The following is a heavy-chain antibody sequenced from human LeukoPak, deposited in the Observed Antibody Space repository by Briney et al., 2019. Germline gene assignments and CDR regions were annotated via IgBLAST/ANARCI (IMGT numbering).Heavy chain of an antibody. CDR3: AKDSDILTGLPDY. J-gene: IGHJ4*02. CDR2: ISYDGSNK. CDR1: GFTFSSYG. D-gene: IGHD3-9*01. Sequence: PGGSLRLSCAASGFTFSSYGMHWVRQAPGKGLEWVAVISYDGSNKYYADSVKGRFTISRDNSKNTLYLQMNSLRAEDTAVYYCAKDSDILTGLPDYWGQGTLVTVSS. V-gene: IGHV3-30*18.